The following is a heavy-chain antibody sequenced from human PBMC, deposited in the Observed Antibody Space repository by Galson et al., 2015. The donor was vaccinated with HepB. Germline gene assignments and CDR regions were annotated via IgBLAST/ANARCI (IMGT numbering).Heavy chain of an antibody. J-gene: IGHJ6*03. CDR1: GYTFTSYG. Sequence: SVEVSCKASGYTFTSYGISWVRQAPGQGLEWMGWISAYNGNTNYAQKLQGRVTMTTDTSTSTAYMELRSLRSDDTAVYYCARGAGQVYYYYYMDVWGKGTTVTVSS. CDR2: ISAYNGNT. V-gene: IGHV1-18*01. CDR3: ARGAGQVYYYYYMDV.